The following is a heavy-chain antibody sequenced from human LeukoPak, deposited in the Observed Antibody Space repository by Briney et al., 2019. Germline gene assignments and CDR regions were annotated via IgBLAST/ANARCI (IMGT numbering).Heavy chain of an antibody. CDR1: GGSISTYY. J-gene: IGHJ4*02. CDR3: ARHGSDWSFDF. V-gene: IGHV4-59*01. D-gene: IGHD6-19*01. Sequence: SETLSLTCTVSGGSISTYYWSWIRQPPGKGLEWIGYTYYTGSTNYNPSLKSRVTISVDTSKNQFSLKLSSVIAADTAVYYCARHGSDWSFDFWGQGTLVTVSS. CDR2: TYYTGST.